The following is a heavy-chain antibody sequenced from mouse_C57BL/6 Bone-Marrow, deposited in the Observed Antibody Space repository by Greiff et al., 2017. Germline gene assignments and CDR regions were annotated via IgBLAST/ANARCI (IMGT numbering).Heavy chain of an antibody. Sequence: VQLQQSVAELVRPGASVKLSCTASGFTIKNTYMHWVKQRPEQGLEWIGRLDPANGNTKYAPKFQGKATITADTSSHPAYLQLSSLTSGDTAIDYCARDWCYCTGPYFDYWGQGTPLTVSA. CDR2: LDPANGNT. J-gene: IGHJ2*01. V-gene: IGHV14-3*01. CDR3: ARDWCYCTGPYFDY. CDR1: GFTIKNTY. D-gene: IGHD2-12*01.